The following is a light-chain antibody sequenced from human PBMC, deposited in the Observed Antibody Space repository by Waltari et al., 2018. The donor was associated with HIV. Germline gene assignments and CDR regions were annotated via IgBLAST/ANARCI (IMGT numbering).Light chain of an antibody. J-gene: IGLJ2*01. CDR3: ATWDISLSAVV. V-gene: IGLV10-54*04. CDR1: STNVGNQG. Sequence: QAGLTQPPSVSKGMRQNATLTRTGNSTNVGNQGDAWLQQHQAHPPKLLAYRDHKRPSGISERFSASRSGNTASLTITGVQPEDESDYFCATWDISLSAVVFGGGTTLTVL. CDR2: RDH.